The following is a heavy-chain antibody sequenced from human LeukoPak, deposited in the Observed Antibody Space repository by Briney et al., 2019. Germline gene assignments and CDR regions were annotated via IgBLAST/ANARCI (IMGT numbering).Heavy chain of an antibody. CDR3: ARALPYSYGSMDF. CDR2: ISSGSKYI. CDR1: GPTFSSYS. Sequence: GGSLRLSCAASGPTFSSYSMNWVRQAPGKGLEWVSSISSGSKYIYNADSVKGRFTISRDNAKNSLYLQMNSLRAEDTAVYYCARALPYSYGSMDFWGQGTLVIVSS. V-gene: IGHV3-21*01. J-gene: IGHJ4*02. D-gene: IGHD5-18*01.